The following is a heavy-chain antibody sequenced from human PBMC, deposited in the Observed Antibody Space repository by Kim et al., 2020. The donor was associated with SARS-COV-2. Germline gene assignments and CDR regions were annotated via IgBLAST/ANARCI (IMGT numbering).Heavy chain of an antibody. D-gene: IGHD5-12*01. Sequence: ASVKVSCKASGYTFTSYAMHWVRQAPGQRLEWMGWINAGNGNTKYSQKFQGRVTITRDTSASTAYMELSSLRSEDTAVYYCARGQKGYSGYQYYFDYWGQGTLVTVSS. CDR3: ARGQKGYSGYQYYFDY. V-gene: IGHV1-3*01. CDR1: GYTFTSYA. CDR2: INAGNGNT. J-gene: IGHJ4*02.